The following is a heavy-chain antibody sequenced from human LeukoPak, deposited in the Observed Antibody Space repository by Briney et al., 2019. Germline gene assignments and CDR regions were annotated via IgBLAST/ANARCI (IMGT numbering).Heavy chain of an antibody. V-gene: IGHV1-18*01. J-gene: IGHJ4*02. CDR1: VYAFTSYG. CDR3: ARAPPSPGSSWYSEFDY. CDR2: ISAYNAHT. D-gene: IGHD6-13*01. Sequence: GAAVTFSCTASVYAFTSYGISWVRHATGQGRGWMGWISAYNAHTNSAQKPQGRVTTTTDTSTSTVYMELRSLRSDDTAVYSCARAPPSPGSSWYSEFDYWGQGSLVTASS.